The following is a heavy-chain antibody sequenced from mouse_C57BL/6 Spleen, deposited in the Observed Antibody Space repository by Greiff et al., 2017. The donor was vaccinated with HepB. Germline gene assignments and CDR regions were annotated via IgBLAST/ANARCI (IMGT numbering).Heavy chain of an antibody. Sequence: VQLQQSGPELVKPGASVKISCKASGYSFTGYYMNWVKQSPEKSLEWIGEINPSTGGTTYNQKFKAKATLTVDKSSSTAYMQLKSLTSEDSAVYYCANLYYDYDGFAYWGQGTLVTVS. V-gene: IGHV1-42*01. D-gene: IGHD2-4*01. CDR3: ANLYYDYDGFAY. CDR2: INPSTGGT. CDR1: GYSFTGYY. J-gene: IGHJ3*01.